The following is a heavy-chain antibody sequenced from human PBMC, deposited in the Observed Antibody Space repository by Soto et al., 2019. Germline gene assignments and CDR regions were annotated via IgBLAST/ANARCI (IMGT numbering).Heavy chain of an antibody. CDR3: GSPNGGGNRQVVY. D-gene: IGHD2-15*01. Sequence: SETLSLTCTVSGDSISGNYWTWIRQPPGKGLEWIGYIYSSGSTNYNPSLRSRVTISQDTSKNQFSLELSSMTAADTAVYFCGSPNGGGNRQVVYWGQGTQVTVSS. CDR2: IYSSGST. CDR1: GDSISGNY. V-gene: IGHV4-59*01. J-gene: IGHJ4*02.